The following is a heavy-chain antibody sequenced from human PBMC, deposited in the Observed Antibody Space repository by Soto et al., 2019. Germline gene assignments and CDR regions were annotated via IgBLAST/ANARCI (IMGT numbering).Heavy chain of an antibody. CDR1: GFTFSSYW. J-gene: IGHJ5*02. CDR2: INSDGSST. V-gene: IGHV3-74*01. CDR3: ARDLTIFGVVGWFDP. Sequence: PGGSLRLSCAASGFTFSSYWMHWVRQAPGKGLVWVSRINSDGSSTSYADSVKGRFTISRDNAKNTLYLQMNSLRAEDTAVYYCARDLTIFGVVGWFDPWGQGTLVTVPQ. D-gene: IGHD3-3*01.